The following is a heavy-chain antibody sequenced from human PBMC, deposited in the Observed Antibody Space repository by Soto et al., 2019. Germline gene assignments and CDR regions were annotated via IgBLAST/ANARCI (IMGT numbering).Heavy chain of an antibody. CDR3: AGHSGWYKDAFDI. CDR1: GFTFSSYG. D-gene: IGHD6-19*01. Sequence: GGSLRLSCAASGFTFSSYGMHWVRQAPGKGLEWVAVIWYDGSNKYYADSVKGRFTISRDNSKNTLYLQMNSLRAEDTAAYYCAGHSGWYKDAFDIWGQGTMVTVSS. V-gene: IGHV3-33*01. J-gene: IGHJ3*02. CDR2: IWYDGSNK.